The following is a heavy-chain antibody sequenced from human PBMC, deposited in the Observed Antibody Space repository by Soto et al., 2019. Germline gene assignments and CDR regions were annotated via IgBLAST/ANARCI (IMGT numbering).Heavy chain of an antibody. CDR3: ARADVDIVATMGGYYYYGMDV. J-gene: IGHJ6*02. V-gene: IGHV1-2*04. CDR2: INPNSGGT. CDR1: GYTFTGYY. Sequence: QVQLVQSGAEVKKPGASVKVSCKASGYTFTGYYMHWVRQAPGQGLEWMGWINPNSGGTNYAQKFQGWVTMTRDTSISTAYMELSRLRSDDTVVYYCARADVDIVATMGGYYYYGMDVWGQGTTVTVSS. D-gene: IGHD5-12*01.